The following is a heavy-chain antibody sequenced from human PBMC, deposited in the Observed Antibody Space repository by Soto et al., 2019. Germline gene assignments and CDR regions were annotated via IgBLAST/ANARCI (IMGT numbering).Heavy chain of an antibody. CDR2: INPNSGGT. D-gene: IGHD2-2*01. J-gene: IGHJ4*02. Sequence: ASVKVSCKASGYTFSGYYMHWVRQAPGQGLEWMGRINPNSGGTNYAEKFQGRVTMTRDTSINTAYMELSRLRSDDTALYYCVRDSFLAAMDFWGQGTLVTVSS. CDR1: GYTFSGYY. V-gene: IGHV1-2*06. CDR3: VRDSFLAAMDF.